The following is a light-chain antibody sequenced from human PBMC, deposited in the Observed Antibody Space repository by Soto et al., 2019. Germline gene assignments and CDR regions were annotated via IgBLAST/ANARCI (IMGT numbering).Light chain of an antibody. Sequence: EIVLTQSPGTLSLSPGERATLSCRASQSVSSSYLAWYQQKPGQAPRLLIYGASSRATGIPDRFSGSGSGTDFTLTISRLEPEDFAVYYCQQYGSNVLFGQGTKVEIK. CDR3: QQYGSNVL. V-gene: IGKV3-20*01. CDR2: GAS. CDR1: QSVSSSY. J-gene: IGKJ1*01.